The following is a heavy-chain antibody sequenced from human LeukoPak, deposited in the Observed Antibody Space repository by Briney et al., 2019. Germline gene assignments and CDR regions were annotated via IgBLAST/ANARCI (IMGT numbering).Heavy chain of an antibody. J-gene: IGHJ4*02. CDR2: ISGSGGST. V-gene: IGHV3-23*01. D-gene: IGHD6-19*01. CDR3: AKGSSGWYGAAFENY. CDR1: GFTFSSYA. Sequence: GGSLRLSCAASGFTFSSYAMSWVRQAPGKGLEWVSAISGSGGSTYYADSVKGRFTISRDNPKNTLYLQMNSLRAEDTAVYYCAKGSSGWYGAAFENYWGQGTLVTVSS.